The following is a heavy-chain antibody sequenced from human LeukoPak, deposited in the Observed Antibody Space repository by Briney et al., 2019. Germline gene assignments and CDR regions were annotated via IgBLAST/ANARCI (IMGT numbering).Heavy chain of an antibody. Sequence: PSETLSLTCTVSGGSISSSSYYWGWIRQPPGKGLEWIGNIYYTGSTYYNPSLKSRVTISVDTSKNQFSLKLSSVTAADTAVYYCARRRGSYYGMEVWGQGTTVTVSS. CDR2: IYYTGST. CDR3: ARRRGSYYGMEV. V-gene: IGHV4-39*01. CDR1: GGSISSSSYY. J-gene: IGHJ6*02.